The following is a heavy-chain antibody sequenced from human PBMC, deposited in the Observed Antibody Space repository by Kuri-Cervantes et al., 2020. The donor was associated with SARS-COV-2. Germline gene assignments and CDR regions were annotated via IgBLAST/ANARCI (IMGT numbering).Heavy chain of an antibody. V-gene: IGHV4-34*01. CDR2: INHSGST. CDR3: ARLLGFADS. D-gene: IGHD3-16*01. Sequence: SQTLSLTCAVYGGSFSGYYWSWIRQPPGKGLEWIGEINHSGSTNYNPSLKSQVTISVDTSKNQFSLKLRSVTAADTAVYHCARLLGFADSWGQGTLVTVSS. CDR1: GGSFSGYY. J-gene: IGHJ4*02.